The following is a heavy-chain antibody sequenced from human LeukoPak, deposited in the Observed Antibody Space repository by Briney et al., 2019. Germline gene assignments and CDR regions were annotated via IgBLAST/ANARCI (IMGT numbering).Heavy chain of an antibody. CDR1: GYSISSGYY. V-gene: IGHV4-38-2*02. D-gene: IGHD5-18*01. CDR2: IYHSGST. J-gene: IGHJ6*03. CDR3: AGGYSYGSTYYYMDV. Sequence: SETLSPTCTVSGYSISSGYYWGWIRQPPGKGLEWIGSIYHSGSTYYNPSLKSRVTISVDTSKNQFSLKLSSVTAADTAVYYCAGGYSYGSTYYYMDVWGKGTTVTISS.